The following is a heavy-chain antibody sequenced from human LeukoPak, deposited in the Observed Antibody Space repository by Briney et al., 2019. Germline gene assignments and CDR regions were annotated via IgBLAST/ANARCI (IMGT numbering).Heavy chain of an antibody. D-gene: IGHD2-15*01. CDR1: GGSISSSSYY. J-gene: IGHJ4*02. CDR3: ARLVVAAAYYFDY. V-gene: IGHV4-39*01. CDR2: IYYSGST. Sequence: SGTLSLTCTVSGGSISSSSYYWGWIRQPPGKGLEWIGSIYYSGSTYYNPSLKSRVTISVDTSKNQFSLKLSSVTAADTAVYYCARLVVAAAYYFDYWGQGTLVTVSS.